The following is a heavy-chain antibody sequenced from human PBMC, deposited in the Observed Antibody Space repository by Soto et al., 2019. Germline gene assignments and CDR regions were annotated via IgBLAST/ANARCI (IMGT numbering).Heavy chain of an antibody. J-gene: IGHJ3*02. CDR2: IKQDGSEK. V-gene: IGHV3-7*01. CDR3: ARDDDSSGYYYDAFDI. Sequence: LRLSCAASGFTFSSYWMSWVRQAPGKGLEWVANIKQDGSEKYYVDSVKGRFTISRDNAKNSLYLQMNSLRAEDTAVYYCARDDDSSGYYYDAFDIWGQGTMVTVSS. D-gene: IGHD3-22*01. CDR1: GFTFSSYW.